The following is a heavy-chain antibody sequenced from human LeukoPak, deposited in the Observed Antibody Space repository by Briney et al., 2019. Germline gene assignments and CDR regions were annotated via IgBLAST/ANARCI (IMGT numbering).Heavy chain of an antibody. D-gene: IGHD1-26*01. CDR2: ISSSSSYI. CDR3: ARARVGATKGGLDY. J-gene: IGHJ4*02. Sequence: GGSLRLSCAASGFTFSSYSMNWVRQAPGKGLEWVSSISSSSSYIYYADSVKGRFTISRDNAKNSLYLQMNSLRAEDTAVYYCARARVGATKGGLDYWGQGTLVTVSS. V-gene: IGHV3-21*01. CDR1: GFTFSSYS.